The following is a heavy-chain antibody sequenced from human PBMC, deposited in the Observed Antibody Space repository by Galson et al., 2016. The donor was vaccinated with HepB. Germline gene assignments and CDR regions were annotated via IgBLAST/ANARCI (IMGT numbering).Heavy chain of an antibody. J-gene: IGHJ4*02. CDR3: ARGPGSGYPIVTRLDQ. CDR1: GGTFTTFA. D-gene: IGHD5-12*01. CDR2: IIPTLGTR. Sequence: SVKVSCKASGGTFTTFAVNWVRQAPGQGLEWVGGIIPTLGTRMYAERFQGRVIITADESTNIAFMELSSLTSEDTAVYYCARGPGSGYPIVTRLDQWGQGTQVTVSS. V-gene: IGHV1-69*13.